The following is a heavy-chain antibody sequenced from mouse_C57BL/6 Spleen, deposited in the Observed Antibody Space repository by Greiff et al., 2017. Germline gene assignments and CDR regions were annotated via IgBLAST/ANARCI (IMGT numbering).Heavy chain of an antibody. D-gene: IGHD4-1*01. J-gene: IGHJ4*01. Sequence: VQLQPSGAELVRPGTSVKVSCKASGYAFTNYLIEWVKQRPGQGLEWIGVINPGSGGTNYNEKFKGKATLTADKSSSTAYMQLSSLTSEDSAVYFCARSVTGRGYAMDDWGQGTSVTVSS. CDR3: ARSVTGRGYAMDD. V-gene: IGHV1-54*01. CDR2: INPGSGGT. CDR1: GYAFTNYL.